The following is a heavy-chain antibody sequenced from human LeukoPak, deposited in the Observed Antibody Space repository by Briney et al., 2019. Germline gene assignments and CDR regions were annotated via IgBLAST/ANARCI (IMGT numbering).Heavy chain of an antibody. V-gene: IGHV1-46*01. CDR1: GYTFTSYY. CDR3: ARAVRSKGSSSWTGNGRDY. CDR2: INPSGGST. D-gene: IGHD6-13*01. Sequence: ASVKVSCKASGYTFTSYYMHWVRQAPGQGLEWMGIINPSGGSTSYAQKFQGRVTMNRDTSTSTVYMELSSLRSEDTAVYYCARAVRSKGSSSWTGNGRDYWGQGTVVTVSS. J-gene: IGHJ4*02.